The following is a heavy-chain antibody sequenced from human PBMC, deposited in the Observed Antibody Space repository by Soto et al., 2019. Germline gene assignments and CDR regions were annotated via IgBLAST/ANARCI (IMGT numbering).Heavy chain of an antibody. J-gene: IGHJ4*02. CDR2: INHSGST. Sequence: SETLSLTCAVYGGSFSGYYWSWIRQPPGKGLEWIGEINHSGSTNYNPSLKSRVTISVDTSKNQFSLKLSSVTAADTAVYYCARGPGWYFDYWAQGTLVTVS. D-gene: IGHD2-15*01. V-gene: IGHV4-34*01. CDR3: ARGPGWYFDY. CDR1: GGSFSGYY.